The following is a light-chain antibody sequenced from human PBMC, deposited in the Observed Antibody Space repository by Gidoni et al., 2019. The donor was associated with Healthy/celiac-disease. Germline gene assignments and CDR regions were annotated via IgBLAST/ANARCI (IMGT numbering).Light chain of an antibody. CDR3: GTWDSSIVRMV. Sequence: QSVLTQPPSVSAAPGQKVTISCSGSSSNIGNNYVSWYQQLPGTAPKLLIYDNNKRPSGIPDRFSGSKSGTSATLGITGLQTGDEADYYCGTWDSSIVRMVFGGGTKLTVL. V-gene: IGLV1-51*01. CDR1: SSNIGNNY. CDR2: DNN. J-gene: IGLJ2*01.